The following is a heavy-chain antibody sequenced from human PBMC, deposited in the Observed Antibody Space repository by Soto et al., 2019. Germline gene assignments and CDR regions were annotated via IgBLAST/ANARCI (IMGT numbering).Heavy chain of an antibody. V-gene: IGHV4-39*01. CDR1: GGSISSSSYY. J-gene: IGHJ4*02. D-gene: IGHD3-22*01. CDR2: IYYSGST. Sequence: QLQLQESGPGLVKPSETLSLTCTVSGGSISSSSYYWGWIRQPPGKGLEWIGSIYYSGSTYYNPSLKSRVTISVGTSKNQFSLKLSSVTAADTAVYYCARHRANYYDSSGYYFDYWGQGTLVTVSS. CDR3: ARHRANYYDSSGYYFDY.